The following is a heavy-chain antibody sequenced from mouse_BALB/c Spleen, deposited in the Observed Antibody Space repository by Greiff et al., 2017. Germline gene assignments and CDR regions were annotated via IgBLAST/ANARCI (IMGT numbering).Heavy chain of an antibody. D-gene: IGHD2-1*01. Sequence: QVQLQQSGAELVRPGVSVKISCKGSGYTFTDYAMHWVKQSHAKSLEWIGVISTYYGDASYNQKFKGKATMTVDKSSSTAYMELARLTSEDSAIYYCARREDYCNYPFAYWGQGTLVTVSA. V-gene: IGHV1S137*01. CDR2: ISTYYGDA. J-gene: IGHJ3*01. CDR1: GYTFTDYA. CDR3: ARREDYCNYPFAY.